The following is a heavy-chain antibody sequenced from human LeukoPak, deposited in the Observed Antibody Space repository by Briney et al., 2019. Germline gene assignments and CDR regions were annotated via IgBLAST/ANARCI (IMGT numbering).Heavy chain of an antibody. CDR1: GFTFSSYG. V-gene: IGHV3-33*06. D-gene: IGHD1-7*01. Sequence: GGSLRLSCAASGFTFSSYGMHWVRQAPGKGLEWVAVIWYDGSNKYYADSVKGRFTISRDNSKNTLYLQMNSLRAEDTAVYYCAKGPRITGTLYFGYWGQGTLVTVSS. CDR3: AKGPRITGTLYFGY. CDR2: IWYDGSNK. J-gene: IGHJ4*02.